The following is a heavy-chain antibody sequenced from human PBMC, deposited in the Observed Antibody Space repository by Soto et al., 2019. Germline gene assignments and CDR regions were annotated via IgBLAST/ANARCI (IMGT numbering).Heavy chain of an antibody. CDR2: INPNSGGT. CDR3: ARVKRDIVVVVAATGYWFDP. Sequence: ASVKVSCKASGDTFTGYYMHWVRQAPGQGLEWMGWINPNSGGTNYAQKFQGRVTMTRDTSISTAYMELSRLRSDDTAVYYCARVKRDIVVVVAATGYWFDPWGRGTLVTVSS. J-gene: IGHJ5*02. CDR1: GDTFTGYY. V-gene: IGHV1-2*02. D-gene: IGHD2-15*01.